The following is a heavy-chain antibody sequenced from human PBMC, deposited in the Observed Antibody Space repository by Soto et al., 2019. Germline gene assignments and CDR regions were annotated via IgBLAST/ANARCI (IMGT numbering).Heavy chain of an antibody. V-gene: IGHV3-30-3*01. Sequence: PGGSLRLSCAASGFTFSSYAMHWVRQAPGKGLEWVAVISYDGSNKYYADSVKGRFTISRDNSKNTLYLQMNSLRAEDTAVYYCARDPHCGGDCYSRSNWFDPWGQGTLVTVSS. CDR1: GFTFSSYA. CDR2: ISYDGSNK. D-gene: IGHD2-21*02. J-gene: IGHJ5*02. CDR3: ARDPHCGGDCYSRSNWFDP.